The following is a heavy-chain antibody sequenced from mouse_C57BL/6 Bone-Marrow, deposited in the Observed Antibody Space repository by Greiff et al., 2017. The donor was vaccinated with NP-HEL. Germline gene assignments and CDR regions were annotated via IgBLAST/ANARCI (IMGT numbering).Heavy chain of an antibody. V-gene: IGHV1-80*01. CDR2: IYPGDGDT. CDR3: ARCYYYGSRLYWYFDV. J-gene: IGHJ1*03. Sequence: VQLQQSGAELVKPGASVKISCKASGYAFSSYWMNWVKQRPGKGLEWIGQIYPGDGDTNYNGKFKGKATLTADKSSSTAYMQLSSLTSEDSAVYFCARCYYYGSRLYWYFDVWGTGTTVTVSS. CDR1: GYAFSSYW. D-gene: IGHD1-1*01.